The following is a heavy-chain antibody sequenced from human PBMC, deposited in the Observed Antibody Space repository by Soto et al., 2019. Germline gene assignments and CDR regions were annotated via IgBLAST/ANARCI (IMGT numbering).Heavy chain of an antibody. CDR1: GFSLSTSGVG. CDR2: PYWDDDK. V-gene: IGHV2-5*02. CDR3: AHRQRTVYFDY. D-gene: IGHD4-17*01. Sequence: QITLKESGPTLVKPTQTLTLTCTFSGFSLSTSGVGVGWIRQPPGKALEWLALPYWDDDKRYSPSLKSRLTFPKDTSKNQVVLTMTNMDPVDTATYYCAHRQRTVYFDYWGQGTLVTVSS. J-gene: IGHJ4*02.